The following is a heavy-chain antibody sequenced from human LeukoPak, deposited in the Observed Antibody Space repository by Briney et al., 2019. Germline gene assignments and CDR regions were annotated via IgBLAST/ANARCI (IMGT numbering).Heavy chain of an antibody. CDR1: GFTFSSYA. V-gene: IGHV3-30-3*01. CDR3: ASQGGLLWFGELSGGMDV. Sequence: QTGGSLRLSCAASGFTFSSYAMHRVRQAPGKGLEWVAVISYDGSNKYYADSVKGRFTISRDNSKNALYLQMNSLRAEDTAVYYCASQGGLLWFGELSGGMDVWGQGTTVTVSS. D-gene: IGHD3-10*01. CDR2: ISYDGSNK. J-gene: IGHJ6*02.